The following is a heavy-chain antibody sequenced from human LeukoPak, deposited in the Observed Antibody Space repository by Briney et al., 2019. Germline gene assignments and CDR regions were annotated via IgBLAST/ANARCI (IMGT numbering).Heavy chain of an antibody. J-gene: IGHJ4*02. CDR1: AGSISNYH. Sequence: PSETLSLTCTVAAGSISNYHWSWIRQPPGKGLEWIGCIFYSGSTYYNPSLKSRVTISVDTSKNQFSLKLSSVTAADTAVYYCAAGYYYGSGKPDYWGQGTLVTVSS. CDR2: IFYSGST. D-gene: IGHD3-10*01. CDR3: AAGYYYGSGKPDY. V-gene: IGHV4-59*08.